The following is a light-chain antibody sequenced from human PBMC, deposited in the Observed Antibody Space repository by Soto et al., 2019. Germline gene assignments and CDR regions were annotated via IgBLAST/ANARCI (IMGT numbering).Light chain of an antibody. Sequence: QSALTQPASVSGSPRQSITISCTGTSSDVGDGDFVSWYQQRPGNAPKLMIYKVSNRPSGVSNRFSGSKSSNTASLTISGLQAEDEDDYYCCSYTRSYTWVFGGGTKLTVL. V-gene: IGLV2-14*01. CDR1: SSDVGDGDF. CDR2: KVS. J-gene: IGLJ3*02. CDR3: CSYTRSYTWV.